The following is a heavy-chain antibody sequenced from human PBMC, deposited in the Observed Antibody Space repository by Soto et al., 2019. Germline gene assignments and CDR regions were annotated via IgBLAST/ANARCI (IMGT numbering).Heavy chain of an antibody. V-gene: IGHV1-69*01. CDR3: ARDWKDSYRPTPRGHGMDV. J-gene: IGHJ6*02. Sequence: QVQLVQSGAEVKKPGSSVKVSCKASGGTFSSYAISWVRQAPGQGLEWMGGIIPIFGTANYAQKFQGRVTITADESTRTAYMELSSLRSEDTAVYYCARDWKDSYRPTPRGHGMDVWGQGTTVTVSS. CDR1: GGTFSSYA. D-gene: IGHD5-18*01. CDR2: IIPIFGTA.